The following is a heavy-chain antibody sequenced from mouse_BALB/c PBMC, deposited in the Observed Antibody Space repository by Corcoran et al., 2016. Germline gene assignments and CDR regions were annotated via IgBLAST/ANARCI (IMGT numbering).Heavy chain of an antibody. D-gene: IGHD2-1*01. J-gene: IGHJ2*01. CDR2: ISYDGSN. V-gene: IGHV3-6*02. CDR1: GYSITSGYY. Sequence: DVQLQESGPGLVKPSQSLSLTCSVTGYSITSGYYWNWIRQFPGNKLEWMGYISYDGSNNYNPSLKNRISITRDTSKNQFFLKLNSVTTEDTATYYCARHGNYYFDYWGQGTTLTVSS. CDR3: ARHGNYYFDY.